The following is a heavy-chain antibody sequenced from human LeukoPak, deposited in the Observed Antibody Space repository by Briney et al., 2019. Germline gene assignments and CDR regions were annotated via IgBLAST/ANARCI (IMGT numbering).Heavy chain of an antibody. J-gene: IGHJ4*02. Sequence: SETLSLTCAVYGGSFSGYYWSWIRQPPGKGLEWIGEINHSGSTNYNPSLKSRVTISVDTSKNQFSLKLSSETAADTAVYYCARAPDYWGQGTLVTVSS. CDR1: GGSFSGYY. CDR3: ARAPDY. V-gene: IGHV4-34*01. CDR2: INHSGST.